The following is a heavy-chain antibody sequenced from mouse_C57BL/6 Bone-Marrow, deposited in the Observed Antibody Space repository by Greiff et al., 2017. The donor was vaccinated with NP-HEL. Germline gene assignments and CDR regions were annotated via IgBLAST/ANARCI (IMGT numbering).Heavy chain of an antibody. Sequence: QVQLQQSGPELVKPGASVKLSCKASGYTFTSYDINWVKQRPGQGLEWIGWIYPRDGSTKYNEKFKGKATLTLDPSSRTAYMELHSLTSEDSAVYFCARDPVVDAMDYWGQGTSVTVSS. J-gene: IGHJ4*01. CDR3: ARDPVVDAMDY. V-gene: IGHV1-85*01. D-gene: IGHD1-1*01. CDR2: IYPRDGST. CDR1: GYTFTSYD.